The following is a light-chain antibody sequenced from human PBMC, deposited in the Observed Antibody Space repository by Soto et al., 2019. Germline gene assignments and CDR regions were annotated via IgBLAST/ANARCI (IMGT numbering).Light chain of an antibody. J-gene: IGLJ1*01. CDR2: EVS. CDR3: SSYAGSNNFV. V-gene: IGLV2-8*01. Sequence: QSAFTEPPSASWSPGHSVTISCTGTSSDIGAYIYVSWYQQHPGKAPKLMISEVSRRPSGVPERFSGSKSGNTASLTVSGLQADDEAHYYCSSYAGSNNFVFGTGTKVTVL. CDR1: SSDIGAYIY.